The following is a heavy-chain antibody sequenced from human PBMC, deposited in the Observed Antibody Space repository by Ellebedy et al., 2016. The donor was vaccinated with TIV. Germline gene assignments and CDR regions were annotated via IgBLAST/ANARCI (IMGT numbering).Heavy chain of an antibody. V-gene: IGHV1-2*02. CDR2: INPNSGGT. Sequence: ASVKVSCKASRNTFSNSYIHWLRQAPGQGLEWMGWINPNSGGTNYAQNFQGRVTMTRDTSISTTYMELRRLRSDDTAVYYCAERGADGSGFDYWGQGTLVTVSS. CDR3: AERGADGSGFDY. CDR1: RNTFSNSY. D-gene: IGHD3-10*01. J-gene: IGHJ4*02.